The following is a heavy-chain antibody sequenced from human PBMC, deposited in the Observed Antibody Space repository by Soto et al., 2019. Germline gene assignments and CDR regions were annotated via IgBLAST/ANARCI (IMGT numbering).Heavy chain of an antibody. J-gene: IGHJ3*02. Sequence: TGGSLRLSCAASGFTFSSYAMSWVRQAPGKGLEWVSAISGSGGSTYYADSVKGRFTISRDNSKNTLYLQVNSLRAEDTAVYYCAKDLVPYDILTGPLDIWGQGTMVTVSS. V-gene: IGHV3-23*01. CDR2: ISGSGGST. CDR3: AKDLVPYDILTGPLDI. D-gene: IGHD3-9*01. CDR1: GFTFSSYA.